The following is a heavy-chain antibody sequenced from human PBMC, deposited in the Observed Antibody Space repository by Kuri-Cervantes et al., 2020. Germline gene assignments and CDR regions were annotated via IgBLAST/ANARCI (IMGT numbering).Heavy chain of an antibody. CDR3: TRYNWNYDAFDI. CDR1: GFTFSSYS. V-gene: IGHV3-21*04. D-gene: IGHD1-7*01. CDR2: ISSSSSYI. J-gene: IGHJ3*02. Sequence: GESLKISCAASGFTFSSYSMNWVRQAPGKGLEWVSSISSSSSYIYYADSVKGRFTISRDDSKNTAYLQMNSLKTEDTAVYYCTRYNWNYDAFDIWGQGTMVTVSS.